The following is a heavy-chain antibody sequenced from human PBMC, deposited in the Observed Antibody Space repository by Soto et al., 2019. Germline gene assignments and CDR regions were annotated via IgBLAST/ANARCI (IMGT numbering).Heavy chain of an antibody. V-gene: IGHV4-34*01. D-gene: IGHD2-15*01. J-gene: IGHJ5*02. CDR3: ASIYCSGGSCYSEWNWFDP. CDR2: INHSGST. CDR1: GGSFSGYY. Sequence: SETLSLTCAVYGGSFSGYYWSWIRQAPGKGLEWIGEINHSGSTNYNPSLKSRVTISVDTSKNQFSLKLSSVTAAETAVYYCASIYCSGGSCYSEWNWFDPWGQGTLVTVSS.